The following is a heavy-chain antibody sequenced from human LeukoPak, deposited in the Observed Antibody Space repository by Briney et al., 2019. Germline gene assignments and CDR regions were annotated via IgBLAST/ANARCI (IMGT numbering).Heavy chain of an antibody. CDR2: INQDGGEI. CDR3: VRAHHPGGWFDP. D-gene: IGHD3-10*01. J-gene: IGHJ5*02. Sequence: GGSLRLSCAASGFTFSSSWMTWVRQAPGKGLEWVASINQDGGEIHYVDSVKGRFTISRDNAKNSLYLQMNSLTAEDTAVHYCVRAHHPGGWFDPWGQGTLVTVSS. CDR1: GFTFSSSW. V-gene: IGHV3-7*04.